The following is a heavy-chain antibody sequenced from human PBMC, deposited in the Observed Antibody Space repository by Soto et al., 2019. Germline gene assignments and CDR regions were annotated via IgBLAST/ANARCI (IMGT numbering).Heavy chain of an antibody. CDR1: GYTFTSYD. CDR3: ARGGYSSTRIDY. V-gene: IGHV1-8*01. D-gene: IGHD6-13*01. CDR2: MNPNSGNT. Sequence: ASVKVSCKASGYTFTSYDINCVRRATGQGLEWMGWMNPNSGNTGYAQKFQGRVTMTRNTSISTAYMELSSLRSEDTAVYYCARGGYSSTRIDYWGQGTLVTVSS. J-gene: IGHJ4*02.